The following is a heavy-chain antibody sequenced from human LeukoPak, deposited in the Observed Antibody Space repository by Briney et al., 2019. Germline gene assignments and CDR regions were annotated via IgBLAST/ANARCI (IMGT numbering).Heavy chain of an antibody. CDR3: ARGDGYNFFDY. CDR2: IYSDGST. J-gene: IGHJ4*02. V-gene: IGHV3-53*01. D-gene: IGHD5-24*01. Sequence: GGSLRLSCAASGFTVSTIYMTWVRQAPGKGLEWVSVIYSDGSTYYADSVKGRFTISRDDSQNTLYLQMKSLRAEDTAVYYCARGDGYNFFDYWGQGTLVTVSS. CDR1: GFTVSTIY.